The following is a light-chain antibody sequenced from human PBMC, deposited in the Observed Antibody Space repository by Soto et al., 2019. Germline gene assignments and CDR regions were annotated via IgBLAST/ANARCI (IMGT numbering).Light chain of an antibody. Sequence: DIQMTQSPSTLSGSVGDRVTITCRASQTISSWLAWYQQKPGKAPKLLIYKASTLKSGVPSRFSGSGSGTEFTLTISSLHPDDFATSYCQHYNSYSEEFGQGTK. CDR3: QHYNSYSEE. CDR2: KAS. V-gene: IGKV1-5*03. J-gene: IGKJ1*01. CDR1: QTISSW.